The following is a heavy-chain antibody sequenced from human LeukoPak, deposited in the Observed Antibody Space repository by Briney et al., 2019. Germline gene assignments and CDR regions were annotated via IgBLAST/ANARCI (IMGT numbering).Heavy chain of an antibody. CDR1: GLTFSNYA. J-gene: IGHJ4*02. V-gene: IGHV3-23*01. CDR2: ITSDFTP. D-gene: IGHD1-26*01. CDR3: SKDYSDSRVGDVFLEY. Sequence: GGSLSLSCAASGLTFSNYAMSWFRQAPGKGLEWVSGITSDFTPHYADSVKGRFTISRDNSKNTFHLQMNSLRAEDTAVYYCSKDYSDSRVGDVFLEYWGQGTLVTVSS.